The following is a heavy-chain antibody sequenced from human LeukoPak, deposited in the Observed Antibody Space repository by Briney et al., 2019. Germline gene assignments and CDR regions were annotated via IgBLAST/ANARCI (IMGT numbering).Heavy chain of an antibody. CDR3: ASGPVEYYYDSSGYYYPPGD. J-gene: IGHJ4*02. CDR1: GFTVNSNY. Sequence: GGSLRLSCAASGFTVNSNYMSWVRQAPGKGLEWVSVIYSGGSTYYADSVKGRFTISRHNSKNTLYLQMNSLRAEDTAVYYCASGPVEYYYDSSGYYYPPGDWGQGTLVTVSS. V-gene: IGHV3-53*04. D-gene: IGHD3-22*01. CDR2: IYSGGST.